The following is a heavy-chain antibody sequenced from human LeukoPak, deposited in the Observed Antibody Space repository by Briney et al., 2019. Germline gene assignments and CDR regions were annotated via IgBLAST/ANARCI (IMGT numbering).Heavy chain of an antibody. CDR2: ISAYNGNT. V-gene: IGHV1-18*01. D-gene: IGHD6-19*01. CDR1: GYTFTSYG. J-gene: IGHJ4*02. Sequence: ASVKVSCKASGYTFTSYGISWVRQAPGQGLEWMGWISAYNGNTNYAQKLQGRVTMTTDTSTSTAYMELRSLRSDDTAVYYCATLPGIAVAGTLVDYWGQGTLVTVSS. CDR3: ATLPGIAVAGTLVDY.